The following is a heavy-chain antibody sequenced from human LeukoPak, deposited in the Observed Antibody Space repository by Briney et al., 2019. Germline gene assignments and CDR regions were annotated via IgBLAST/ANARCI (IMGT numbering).Heavy chain of an antibody. J-gene: IGHJ3*02. Sequence: GESLKISCKGSGYSFTSYWIGWVRQVPGKGLEWMGNISPGDSDTRYIPSFQGQFTISADKSITTAYLQWSSLKASDTATYYCAKMGPGALTADAFDIWGQGTTVTVSS. V-gene: IGHV5-51*01. CDR3: AKMGPGALTADAFDI. CDR1: GYSFTSYW. CDR2: ISPGDSDT. D-gene: IGHD1-14*01.